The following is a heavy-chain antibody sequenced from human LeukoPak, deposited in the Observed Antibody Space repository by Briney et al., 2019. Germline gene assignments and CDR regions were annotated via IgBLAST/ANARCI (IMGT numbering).Heavy chain of an antibody. Sequence: PSETLSLTCTVSGGSISSYYWSWIRQPPGKGLEWIGYIYYSGSTNYNPSLKSRVTISVDTSKNQFSLKLSSVTAADTAVYYCARSRFRVSETYSYWFDPWGQGTLVTVSS. CDR3: ARSRFRVSETYSYWFDP. CDR2: IYYSGST. CDR1: GGSISSYY. V-gene: IGHV4-59*08. D-gene: IGHD3-10*01. J-gene: IGHJ5*02.